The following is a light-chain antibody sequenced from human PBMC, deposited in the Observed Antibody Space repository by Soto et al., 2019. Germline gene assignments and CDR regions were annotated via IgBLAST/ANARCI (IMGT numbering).Light chain of an antibody. CDR2: NNN. CDR1: TSNFGAGYD. J-gene: IGLJ1*01. Sequence: QSALTQPPSVSGAPGQGVTISCTGSTSNFGAGYDAHWYQQVPGTAPKLLIYNNNYRPPGVPDRFSGSKSGTSASLAITGLQAEDEADYYCQSYDSSLRTYVFGSGTKV. CDR3: QSYDSSLRTYV. V-gene: IGLV1-40*01.